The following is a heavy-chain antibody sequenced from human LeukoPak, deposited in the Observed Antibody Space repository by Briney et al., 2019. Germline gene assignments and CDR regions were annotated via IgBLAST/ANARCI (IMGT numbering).Heavy chain of an antibody. J-gene: IGHJ4*02. CDR2: ISYDGSNK. CDR1: GFTFSSYA. CDR3: ERDSEAIAAANSFKYYFDY. V-gene: IGHV3-30*04. Sequence: GGSLRLSCAASGFTFSSYAMHWVRQAPGKGLEWVAVISYDGSNKYYADSVKGRFTISRDNSKNTLYLQMNSLRAEDTAVYYCERDSEAIAAANSFKYYFDYWGQGTLVTVSS. D-gene: IGHD6-13*01.